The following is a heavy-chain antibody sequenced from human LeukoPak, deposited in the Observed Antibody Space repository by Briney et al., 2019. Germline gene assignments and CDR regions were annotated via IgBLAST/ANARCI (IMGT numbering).Heavy chain of an antibody. V-gene: IGHV4-34*01. J-gene: IGHJ4*02. CDR2: IYHSGST. Sequence: SETLSLTCAVYGGSFSGYYWSWIRQPPGKGLEWIGEIYHSGSTNYNPSLKSRVTISVDTSKNQFSLKLSSVTAADTAVYYCARGRGWYNLWGQGTLVTVSS. CDR1: GGSFSGYY. D-gene: IGHD1-1*01. CDR3: ARGRGWYNL.